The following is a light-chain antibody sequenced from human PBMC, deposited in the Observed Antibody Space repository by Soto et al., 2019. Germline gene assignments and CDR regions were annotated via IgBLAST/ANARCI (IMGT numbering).Light chain of an antibody. V-gene: IGKV3-11*01. CDR1: QSVSNY. Sequence: EIVLTQSPATLSLSPGERATLSCRASQSVSNYLAWFQQKPGQAPRLLIYDASNRATGIPARFSGSGSGTDFTLNISSLEPEDVAGYYFQQRRSSPLLTFGGGTKVEI. CDR3: QQRRSSPLLT. J-gene: IGKJ4*01. CDR2: DAS.